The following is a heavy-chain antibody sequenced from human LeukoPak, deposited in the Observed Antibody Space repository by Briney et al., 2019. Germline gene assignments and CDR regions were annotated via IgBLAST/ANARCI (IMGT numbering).Heavy chain of an antibody. D-gene: IGHD6-13*01. CDR2: IYYTGST. J-gene: IGHJ4*02. Sequence: KSSETLSLTCTVSRGSVTSYYWNWIRQPPGKGLEWIGYIYYTGSTNYNPSLKSRVTMSVDTSKNQFSLNLKSVTPEDTAVYYCARNLIPEQLVLNFWGQGTLVTVSS. V-gene: IGHV4-59*02. CDR3: ARNLIPEQLVLNF. CDR1: RGSVTSYY.